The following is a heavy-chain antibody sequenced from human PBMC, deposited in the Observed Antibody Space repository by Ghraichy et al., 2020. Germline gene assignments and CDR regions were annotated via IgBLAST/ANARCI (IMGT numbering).Heavy chain of an antibody. V-gene: IGHV4-39*01. CDR2: VSYTGRT. CDR3: ASNEIVVVVGFDS. Sequence: SETLSLTCTVSGGSLSNSAYHWGWIRQAPGKGLEWIGNVSYTGRTSYNPSLKNRLTFSVDTSKNQFSLKLTSVTAADTAVYYCASNEIVVVVGFDSCGQGALVTISS. CDR1: GGSLSNSAYH. J-gene: IGHJ4*01. D-gene: IGHD2-15*01.